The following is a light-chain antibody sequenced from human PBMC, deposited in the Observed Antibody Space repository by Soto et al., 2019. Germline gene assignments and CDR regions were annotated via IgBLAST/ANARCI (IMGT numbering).Light chain of an antibody. Sequence: QSVLTQPASVSGSPGQWITISCTGTSSDVGDLNYVSWYQQHPGKAPKLMIYDVGNRPSGVSIRFSGSKSGSTASLTISGLQAEDEADYYCSSFSSSTTRVFGTGTKVTVL. CDR1: SSDVGDLNY. V-gene: IGLV2-14*01. J-gene: IGLJ1*01. CDR2: DVG. CDR3: SSFSSSTTRV.